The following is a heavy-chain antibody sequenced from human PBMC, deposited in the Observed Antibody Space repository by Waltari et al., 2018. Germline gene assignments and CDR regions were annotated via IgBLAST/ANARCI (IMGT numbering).Heavy chain of an antibody. CDR2: IIPSLGIA. CDR1: GGTFSSYA. D-gene: IGHD3-22*01. J-gene: IGHJ3*02. CDR3: ARPYYYDSSGYYNDAFDI. V-gene: IGHV1-69*10. Sequence: QVQLVQSGAEVKKPGSSVKVSCKASGGTFSSYAISWVRQAPGQGLEWMGGIIPSLGIANYAQKFQGRVTITADKSTSTAYMELSSLRSEDTAVYYCARPYYYDSSGYYNDAFDIWGQGTMVTVSS.